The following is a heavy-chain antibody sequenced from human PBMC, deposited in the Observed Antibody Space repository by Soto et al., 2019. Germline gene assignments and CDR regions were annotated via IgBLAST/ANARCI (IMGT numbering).Heavy chain of an antibody. CDR2: IIPILGIA. CDR1: GGTFSSYT. J-gene: IGHJ4*02. D-gene: IGHD6-13*01. Sequence: QVQLVQSGAEVKKPGSSVKVSCKASGGTFSSYTISWVRQAPGQGLEWMGRIIPILGIANYAQKFQGRVTITADKSTSTAYMALSSLSSEDTAVYYCASLAAGTRGFDYWGQGTLVTVSS. CDR3: ASLAAGTRGFDY. V-gene: IGHV1-69*02.